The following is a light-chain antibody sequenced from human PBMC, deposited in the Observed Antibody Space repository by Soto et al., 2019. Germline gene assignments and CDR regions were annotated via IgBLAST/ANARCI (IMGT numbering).Light chain of an antibody. CDR1: SGDVGGYNY. V-gene: IGLV2-14*01. CDR2: AVT. J-gene: IGLJ1*01. Sequence: QSVLTQPASVSGSPGQTVTISCAGTSGDVGGYNYVSWYQQHPGKAPKLMIHAVTNRPSGVSNRFSGSKSGNTASLTISSLEAEDEADYYFCSYTGASTYVFGTGTKLTVL. CDR3: CSYTGASTYV.